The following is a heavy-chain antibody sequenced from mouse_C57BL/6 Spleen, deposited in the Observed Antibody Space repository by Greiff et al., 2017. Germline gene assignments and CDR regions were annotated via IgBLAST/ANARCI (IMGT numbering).Heavy chain of an antibody. J-gene: IGHJ4*01. V-gene: IGHV1-42*01. CDR1: GYSFTGYY. Sequence: VQLQQSGPELVKPGASVKISCKASGYSFTGYYMNWVKQSPEKSLEWIGEINPSTGGTTYNQKFKAKATLTVDKSSSTAYMQLKSLTSEDSAVYYCARRGDYALYAMDYLGQGTSVTVSS. CDR3: ARRGDYALYAMDY. D-gene: IGHD2-4*01. CDR2: INPSTGGT.